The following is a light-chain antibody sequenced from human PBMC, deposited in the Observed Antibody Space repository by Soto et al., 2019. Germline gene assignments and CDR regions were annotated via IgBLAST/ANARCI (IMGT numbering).Light chain of an antibody. V-gene: IGKV4-1*01. Sequence: DIVMTQSPDSLTVSLGERATINCKSSRSVLDNSDNKNYLAWYQQKSGQPPKLLIYWATTREFGVPDRFSGSGSGTDLTLTISSLQAEDVAVYYCQQSSSTPYTFCQGTKLEIK. CDR1: RSVLDNSDNKNY. J-gene: IGKJ2*01. CDR2: WAT. CDR3: QQSSSTPYT.